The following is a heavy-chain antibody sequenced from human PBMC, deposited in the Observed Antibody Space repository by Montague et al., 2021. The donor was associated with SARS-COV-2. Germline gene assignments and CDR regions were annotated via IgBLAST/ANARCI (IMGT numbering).Heavy chain of an antibody. V-gene: IGHV3-21*01. D-gene: IGHD5-24*01. CDR1: GLTFNSYS. J-gene: IGHJ3*01. CDR3: ARGEMATISESFDL. CDR2: ITSSSDYI. Sequence: SLRLSCAASGLTFNSYSMVWVRQAPGKELEWVSSITSSSDYIHYAVSVKGRFTISRDNDRNSLYLLMNSLRAEDTAVYYCARGEMATISESFDLWGQGTMVTVSS.